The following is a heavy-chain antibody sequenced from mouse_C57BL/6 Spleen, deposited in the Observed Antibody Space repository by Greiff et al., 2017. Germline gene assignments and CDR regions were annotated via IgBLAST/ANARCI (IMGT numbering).Heavy chain of an antibody. J-gene: IGHJ3*01. CDR2: IYPGSGST. V-gene: IGHV1-55*01. CDR3: ARENYSNYRAFAY. D-gene: IGHD2-5*01. CDR1: GCTFTSYW. Sequence: QVQLQQPGAELVKPGASVKMSCKASGCTFTSYWITWVKQRPGQGLEWIGDIYPGSGSTNYNEKFKSKATLTVDTSSSTAYMQLSSLTSEDSAVYYCARENYSNYRAFAYWSQGTLVTVSA.